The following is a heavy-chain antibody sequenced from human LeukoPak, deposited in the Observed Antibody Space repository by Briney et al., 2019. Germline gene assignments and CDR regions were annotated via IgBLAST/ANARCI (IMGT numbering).Heavy chain of an antibody. Sequence: GGPLRLSCATSGFNFSAYAMNWVRQAPGKGLDWVSSISPTTAYIHYADSMKGRFTISRDNAKNSLYLQMNSLRAEDTALYYCANAGSTGSGRAFDIWGQGTMVTVSS. V-gene: IGHV3-21*04. CDR2: ISPTTAYI. CDR1: GFNFSAYA. J-gene: IGHJ3*02. CDR3: ANAGSTGSGRAFDI. D-gene: IGHD3-10*01.